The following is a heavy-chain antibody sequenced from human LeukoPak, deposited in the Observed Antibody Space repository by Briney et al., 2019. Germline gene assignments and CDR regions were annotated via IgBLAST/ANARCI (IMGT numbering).Heavy chain of an antibody. CDR2: IKEDGSEK. D-gene: IGHD5-12*01. V-gene: IGHV3-7*01. CDR3: ARDWRPLVATAGADSDY. J-gene: IGHJ4*02. CDR1: GFSFSSYW. Sequence: GGSLRLSCAASGFSFSSYWMSWVRQAPGKGLEWVANIKEDGSEKYYVDSVKGRFTISRDNAKNSLYLQMNSLRAEDTALYYCARDWRPLVATAGADSDYWGQGTLVTVYS.